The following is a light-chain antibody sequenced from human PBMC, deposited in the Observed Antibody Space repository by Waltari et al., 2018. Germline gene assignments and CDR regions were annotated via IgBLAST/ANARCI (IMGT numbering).Light chain of an antibody. CDR3: AAWDDSLSGSYV. Sequence: QSVLTQPPSASGTPGQRVTISCSGSSPNIGSNYVCWYQQLPGTAPNLLIYRNNQRPSGVPDRFSGSKSGTSASLAISGLRSEDEADYYCAAWDDSLSGSYVFGTGTKVTVL. V-gene: IGLV1-47*01. CDR1: SPNIGSNY. CDR2: RNN. J-gene: IGLJ1*01.